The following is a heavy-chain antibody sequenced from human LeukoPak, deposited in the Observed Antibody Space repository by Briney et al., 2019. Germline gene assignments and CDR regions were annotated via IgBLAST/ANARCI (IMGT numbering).Heavy chain of an antibody. CDR3: ARTRPAAIRYYYYYYMDV. V-gene: IGHV4-34*01. CDR1: GGSFSGYY. Sequence: SETLSLTCAVYGGSFSGYYWSWIRHPPGKGLEWIGEINHSGSTNYNPSLKSRVTISVDTSKNQFSLKLSSVTAADTAVYYCARTRPAAIRYYYYYYMDVWGKGTTVTVSS. J-gene: IGHJ6*03. D-gene: IGHD2-2*02. CDR2: INHSGST.